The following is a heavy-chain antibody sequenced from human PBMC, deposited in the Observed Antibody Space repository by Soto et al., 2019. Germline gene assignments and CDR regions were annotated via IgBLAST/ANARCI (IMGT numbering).Heavy chain of an antibody. Sequence: QVQLVQSGAEVKKPGASVKVSCKASGYTFTSYAMHWVRQAPGQRLEWMGWINAGNGNTKYSQKFQGRVTITRDTSASTAYMELSSLRSEDTAVYYCARRHPASSGWYVGAFENGMDVWGQGTTVTVSS. D-gene: IGHD6-19*01. CDR2: INAGNGNT. CDR1: GYTFTSYA. V-gene: IGHV1-3*01. J-gene: IGHJ6*02. CDR3: ARRHPASSGWYVGAFENGMDV.